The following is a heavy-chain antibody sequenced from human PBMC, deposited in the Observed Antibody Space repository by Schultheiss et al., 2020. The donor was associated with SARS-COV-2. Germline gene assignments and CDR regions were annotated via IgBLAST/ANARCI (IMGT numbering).Heavy chain of an antibody. J-gene: IGHJ4*02. V-gene: IGHV4-61*08. Sequence: SETLSLTCTVSGGSISSGGYYWSWIRQPPGKGLEWIGYIYYSGSTNYNPSLKSRVTISVDTSKNQFSLKLSSVTAADTAVYYCARESSSSYFDYWGQGTLVTVSS. CDR1: GGSISSGGYY. CDR2: IYYSGST. D-gene: IGHD6-6*01. CDR3: ARESSSSYFDY.